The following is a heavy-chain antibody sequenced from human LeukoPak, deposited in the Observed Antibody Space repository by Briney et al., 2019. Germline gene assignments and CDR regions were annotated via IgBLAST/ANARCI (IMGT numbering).Heavy chain of an antibody. CDR1: GYTLTSYS. V-gene: IGHV1-18*01. Sequence: ASVKVSCKASGYTLTSYSISWVRQAPGQGLEWMGWISAYNGNTDLAQKLQGRVTMTTDTSTSTAYMELRSLRSDGTAVYYCARGQYFDFWGQGALVTVSS. CDR2: ISAYNGNT. J-gene: IGHJ4*02. CDR3: ARGQYFDF.